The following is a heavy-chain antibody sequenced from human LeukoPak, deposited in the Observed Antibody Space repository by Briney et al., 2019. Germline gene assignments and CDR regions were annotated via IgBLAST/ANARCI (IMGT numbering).Heavy chain of an antibody. CDR3: ARDFDQLLFLDY. V-gene: IGHV3-69-1*01. D-gene: IGHD2-2*01. J-gene: IGHJ4*02. CDR1: GFTVSSNY. CDR2: ISSSSYI. Sequence: GGSLRLTCAASGFTVSSNYMSWVRQAPGKGLEWVSSISSSSYIYYADSVKGRFTISRDNAKNSLYLQMNSLRAEDTAVYYCARDFDQLLFLDYWGQGTLVTVSS.